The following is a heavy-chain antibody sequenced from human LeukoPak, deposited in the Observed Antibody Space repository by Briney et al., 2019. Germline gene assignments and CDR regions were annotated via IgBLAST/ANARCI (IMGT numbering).Heavy chain of an antibody. CDR1: GGSISSYY. CDR3: ARRYGSVYYNWFDS. V-gene: IGHV4-59*08. CDR2: IYYNGST. Sequence: SETLSLTCTVSGGSISSYYWSWIQQPPGKGLEWVGYIYYNGSTNYNPALKNRVTISVDTSKSRFSLKVSAVTAADTAVYYCARRYGSVYYNWFDSWGQGSLVTVSS. J-gene: IGHJ5*01. D-gene: IGHD3-22*01.